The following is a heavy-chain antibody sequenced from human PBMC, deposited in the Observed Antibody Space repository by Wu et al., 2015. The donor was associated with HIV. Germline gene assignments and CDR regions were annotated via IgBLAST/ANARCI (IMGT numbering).Heavy chain of an antibody. J-gene: IGHJ6*04. Sequence: QVQLVQSGAEVKKPGSSVKVSCKASGGTFSSYAISWVRQAPGQGLEWMGGIIPIFGTANYAQKFQGKSHDYRERIQRAQPLHGGAESSPEILRTPAVYYCASKLWFFGELLPGDYVQMDVWGKKGTTVTVSS. CDR1: GGTFSSYA. CDR3: ASKLWFFGELLPGDYVQMDV. CDR2: IIPIFGTA. D-gene: IGHD3-10*01. V-gene: IGHV1-69*12.